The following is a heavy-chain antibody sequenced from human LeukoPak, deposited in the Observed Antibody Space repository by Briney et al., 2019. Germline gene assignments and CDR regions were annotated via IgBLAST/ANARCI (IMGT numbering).Heavy chain of an antibody. Sequence: PGGSLKLSCAASGFTFIGSAMHWVRQASGKGLEWVGRIRSKANSYATAYAASVKGRFTISRDDSKNTAYLQMNSLKTEDTAVYYCTRPTARDIVVVPASGYDILTGYYLYWGQGTLVTVSS. CDR1: GFTFIGSA. J-gene: IGHJ4*02. CDR2: IRSKANSYAT. D-gene: IGHD3-9*01. CDR3: TRPTARDIVVVPASGYDILTGYYLY. V-gene: IGHV3-73*01.